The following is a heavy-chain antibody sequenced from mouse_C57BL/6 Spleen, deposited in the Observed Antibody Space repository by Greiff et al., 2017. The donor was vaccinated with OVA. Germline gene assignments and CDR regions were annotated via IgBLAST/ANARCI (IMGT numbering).Heavy chain of an antibody. V-gene: IGHV2-2*01. D-gene: IGHD2-1*01. Sequence: VQRVESGPGLVQPSQSLSITCTVSGFSLTSYGVHWVRQSPGKGLEWLGVIWSGGSTDYNAAFISRLSISKDNSKSQVFFKMNSLQADDTAIYYCARKGGNYVHYYAMDYWGQGTSVTVSS. CDR3: ARKGGNYVHYYAMDY. CDR1: GFSLTSYG. J-gene: IGHJ4*01. CDR2: IWSGGST.